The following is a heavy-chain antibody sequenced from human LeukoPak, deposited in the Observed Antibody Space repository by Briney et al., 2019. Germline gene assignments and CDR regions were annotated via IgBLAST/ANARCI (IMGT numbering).Heavy chain of an antibody. J-gene: IGHJ6*04. CDR2: IYYSGST. D-gene: IGHD2-2*01. V-gene: IGHV4-31*03. CDR1: GGSISSGGYY. CDR3: ARGYCSSTSCYARSYYYYYGMDV. Sequence: PSETLSLTCTFSGGSISSGGYYWSWIRQPPGKALEWIGYIYYSGSTYYNPSLKSRVTISVDTSKNQFSLKLSSVTAADTAVYYCARGYCSSTSCYARSYYYYYGMDVWGKGTTVTVSS.